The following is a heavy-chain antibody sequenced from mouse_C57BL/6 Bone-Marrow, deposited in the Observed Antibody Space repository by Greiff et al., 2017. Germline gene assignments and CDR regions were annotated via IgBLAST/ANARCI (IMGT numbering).Heavy chain of an antibody. Sequence: QVQLQQPGAELVMPGASVKLSCKASGYTFTSYWMHWVKQRPGQGLEWIGEIDPSDSYTNYNQKFKGKSTLTVDNSSSTAYMQLSSLTSEDSAVYYCARPLYDYGRGFAYWGQGTLVTVSA. CDR3: ARPLYDYGRGFAY. V-gene: IGHV1-69*01. CDR2: IDPSDSYT. J-gene: IGHJ3*01. CDR1: GYTFTSYW. D-gene: IGHD1-1*01.